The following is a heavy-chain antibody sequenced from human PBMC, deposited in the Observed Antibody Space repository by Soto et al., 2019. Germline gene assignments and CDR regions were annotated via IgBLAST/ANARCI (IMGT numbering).Heavy chain of an antibody. J-gene: IGHJ6*02. CDR3: AAPNTYRPHYYYYGMDV. D-gene: IGHD4-4*01. V-gene: IGHV1-58*01. Sequence: QMQLVQSGPEVKKPGTSVKVSCKASGFTFTSSAVQWVRQARGQRLEWIGWIVVGSGNTNYAQKFQERVTITRDMSTSTAYMELSSLRSEDTAVYYCAAPNTYRPHYYYYGMDVWGQGTTVTVSS. CDR1: GFTFTSSA. CDR2: IVVGSGNT.